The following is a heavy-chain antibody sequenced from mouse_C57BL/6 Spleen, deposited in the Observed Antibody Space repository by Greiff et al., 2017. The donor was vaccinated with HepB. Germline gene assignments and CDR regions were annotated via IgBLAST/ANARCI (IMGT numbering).Heavy chain of an antibody. Sequence: EVQGVESGGGLVKPGGSLKLSCAASGFTFSDYGMHWVRQAPEKGLEWVAYISSGSSTIYSADKVKGRFTISRDKAKNTLFLQMTSLRSEDTAMDYCARDYDGFAYWGQGTLVTVSA. CDR2: ISSGSSTI. CDR3: ARDYDGFAY. CDR1: GFTFSDYG. D-gene: IGHD2-4*01. J-gene: IGHJ3*01. V-gene: IGHV5-17*01.